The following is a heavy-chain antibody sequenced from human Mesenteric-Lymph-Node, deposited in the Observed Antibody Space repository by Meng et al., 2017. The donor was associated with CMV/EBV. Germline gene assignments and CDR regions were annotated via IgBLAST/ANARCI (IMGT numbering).Heavy chain of an antibody. D-gene: IGHD3-10*01. V-gene: IGHV3-30*02. Sequence: GESLKISCSASGFSFGSFAMIWVRQAPGKGLEWVAFIWYDENQEEYTDSAKGRFTISRDNSKNTVDLQMNNLRVEDTAVYYCVRDVAPGWFDPWGQGILVTVSS. J-gene: IGHJ5*02. CDR2: IWYDENQE. CDR1: GFSFGSFA. CDR3: VRDVAPGWFDP.